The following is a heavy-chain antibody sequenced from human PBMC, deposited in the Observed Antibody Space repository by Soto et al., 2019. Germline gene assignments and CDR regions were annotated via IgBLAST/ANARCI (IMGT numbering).Heavy chain of an antibody. J-gene: IGHJ4*02. Sequence: ASVKVSCKASGYTFTSYYMHWVRQAPGQGLEWMGIINPSGGSTSYAQKFQGRVTMTRDTSTSTVYMELSSLRSEDTAVYYCATLLSSGPFDYWGQGTLVTVSS. CDR1: GYTFTSYY. D-gene: IGHD6-19*01. V-gene: IGHV1-46*01. CDR3: ATLLSSGPFDY. CDR2: INPSGGST.